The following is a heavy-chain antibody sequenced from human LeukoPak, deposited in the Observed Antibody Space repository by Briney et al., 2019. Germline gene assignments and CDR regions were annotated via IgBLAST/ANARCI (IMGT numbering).Heavy chain of an antibody. CDR1: GFTFSTYA. J-gene: IGHJ4*02. Sequence: GGSLRLSCAASGFTFSTYAMSWVRQAPGKGLEWVSGISSGGDTTYYADSVKGRFTISRDNSKNTLSLHMASLRAEDTAVYYCAKGRRGSIAVAGHDYWGQGTLVTVSS. CDR2: ISSGGDTT. D-gene: IGHD6-19*01. CDR3: AKGRRGSIAVAGHDY. V-gene: IGHV3-23*01.